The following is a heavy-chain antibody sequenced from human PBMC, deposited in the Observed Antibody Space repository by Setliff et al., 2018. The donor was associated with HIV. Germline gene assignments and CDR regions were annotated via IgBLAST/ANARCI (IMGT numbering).Heavy chain of an antibody. J-gene: IGHJ1*01. D-gene: IGHD6-13*01. CDR1: GSSFSSGIYY. CDR2: IYHSGST. CDR3: ARVPTSSWYVTTQRTKEYFHH. Sequence: SETLSLTCNVPGSSFSSGIYYWTWIRQQPGKGLEWIGCIYHSGSTYYNPSLKSRVTISEDTSRNQFSLRLSSVTAADTAIYYCARVPTSSWYVTTQRTKEYFHHWGQGTLVTVSS. V-gene: IGHV4-31*03.